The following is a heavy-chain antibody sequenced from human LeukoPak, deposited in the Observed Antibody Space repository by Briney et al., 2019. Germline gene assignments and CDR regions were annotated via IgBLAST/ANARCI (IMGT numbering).Heavy chain of an antibody. D-gene: IGHD6-13*01. CDR2: ISPDGTSA. CDR3: AREWEAAAGHYFDY. Sequence: PGGSLRLSCAASGFTFSTYWMHWVRHVPGKGLVWVSRISPDGTSALYADSVKGRFTISRDNSKNTLYLQMNSLRAEDTAVYYCAREWEAAAGHYFDYWGQGTLVTVSS. V-gene: IGHV3-74*01. J-gene: IGHJ4*02. CDR1: GFTFSTYW.